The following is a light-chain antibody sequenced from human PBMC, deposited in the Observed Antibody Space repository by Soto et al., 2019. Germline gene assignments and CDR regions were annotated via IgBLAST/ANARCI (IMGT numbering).Light chain of an antibody. CDR1: QSVSGMY. V-gene: IGKV3-20*01. CDR3: QHYGTSAL. J-gene: IGKJ3*01. CDR2: AS. Sequence: EIVLTQSPGTLSLSPGERATLSCRASQSVSGMYLAWYQQKPGQAPRLLIYASNRATGIPDRFSGSGSGTDFTLTISRLEPEDFAVYYCQHYGTSALFGPGTKVEIK.